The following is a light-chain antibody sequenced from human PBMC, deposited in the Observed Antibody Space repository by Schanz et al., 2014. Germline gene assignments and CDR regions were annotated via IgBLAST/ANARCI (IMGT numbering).Light chain of an antibody. CDR2: DAS. CDR3: QQSYSPPFT. CDR1: QSISSW. V-gene: IGKV1-5*01. J-gene: IGKJ3*01. Sequence: DIQMTQSPSTLSASVGDRVTLTCRASQSISSWLAWYQQKPGKAPKLLIYDASSLESGVPSRFSGSGSGTEFTLTISSLQPDDFATYYCQQSYSPPFTFGPGTKVDIK.